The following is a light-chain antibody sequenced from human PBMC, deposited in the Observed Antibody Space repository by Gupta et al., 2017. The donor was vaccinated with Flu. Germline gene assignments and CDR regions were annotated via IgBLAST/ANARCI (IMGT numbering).Light chain of an antibody. CDR1: QSVSSSY. V-gene: IGKV3-20*01. CDR2: GAS. CDR3: QQYGSSPNS. Sequence: EIVLTQSPGTLSLSPGERATLSCSASQSVSSSYLAWYQQKPGQAPRLLIYGASSRATGIPDRFSGSVSGTDFTLTISRLEPEDFAVYYCQQYGSSPNSFGQGTKLEIK. J-gene: IGKJ2*03.